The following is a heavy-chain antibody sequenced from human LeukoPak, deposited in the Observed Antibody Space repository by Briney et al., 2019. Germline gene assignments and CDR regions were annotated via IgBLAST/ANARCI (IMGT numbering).Heavy chain of an antibody. CDR3: ASPPYYYGDYDY. Sequence: SETLSLTCAVYGGSFSGYYWSWIRQPPGKGLEWIGEINHSGSTNYNPSLKSRVTISVDTSKNQFSLKLSSVTAADTAVYYCASPPYYYGDYDYWGQGTLVTVSX. CDR1: GGSFSGYY. CDR2: INHSGST. J-gene: IGHJ4*02. D-gene: IGHD4-17*01. V-gene: IGHV4-34*01.